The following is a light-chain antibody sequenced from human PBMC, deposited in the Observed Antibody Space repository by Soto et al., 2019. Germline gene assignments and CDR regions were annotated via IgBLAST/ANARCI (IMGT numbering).Light chain of an antibody. CDR3: GTWAGRLSVWV. V-gene: IGLV1-51*01. CDR1: SSNIGNNY. Sequence: QSVLTQPPSVSAAPGQKVTISCSGSSSNIGNNYVSWYQQLPGTAPKLLIYDNNKRPSEIPDRFSGSKSGTSATLGITGLQTGDEANYYCGTWAGRLSVWVFGGGTKLTVL. J-gene: IGLJ3*02. CDR2: DNN.